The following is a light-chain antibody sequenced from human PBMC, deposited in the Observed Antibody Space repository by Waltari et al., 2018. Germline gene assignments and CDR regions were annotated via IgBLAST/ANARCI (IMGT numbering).Light chain of an antibody. V-gene: IGLV1-44*01. J-gene: IGLJ3*02. Sequence: QSVLTQPPSASGTPGQRVTISCSGTYSNLGSNPVNWYQQVPGAAPKLLLYGNDRRPSGVPDRFSGSKSGTSASLVISGLQSGDEAFYHCATWDDTLNGQVFGGGTKLTVL. CDR2: GND. CDR1: YSNLGSNP. CDR3: ATWDDTLNGQV.